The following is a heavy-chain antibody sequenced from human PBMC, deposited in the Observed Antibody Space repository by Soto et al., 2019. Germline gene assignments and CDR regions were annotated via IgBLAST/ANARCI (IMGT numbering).Heavy chain of an antibody. CDR1: GYSFTGYY. Sequence: HEHLVQSGAEVKRPGASLKVSCKASGYSFTGYYIHWVRQAPGQGLKWMGWINPDSGATNYAQNFQGRVTLTSDTSISTASMELTSLTSDDTDVYYCARGDYGTGGYPFPYFDYWGQGTMVIVSS. CDR3: ARGDYGTGGYPFPYFDY. CDR2: INPDSGAT. V-gene: IGHV1-2*02. D-gene: IGHD2-8*02. J-gene: IGHJ4*02.